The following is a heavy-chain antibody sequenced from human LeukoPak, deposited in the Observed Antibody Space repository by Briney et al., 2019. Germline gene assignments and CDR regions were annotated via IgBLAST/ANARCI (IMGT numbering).Heavy chain of an antibody. V-gene: IGHV4-39*07. D-gene: IGHD3-10*01. Sequence: SETLSLTCTVSGGSISSSSYYWGWIRQPPGKGLEWIGSIYYSGSTYYNPSLKSRVTISVDTSKNQFSLKLSSVTAADTAVYYCAREDGFGSLFDYWGQGTLVTVSS. J-gene: IGHJ4*02. CDR2: IYYSGST. CDR1: GGSISSSSYY. CDR3: AREDGFGSLFDY.